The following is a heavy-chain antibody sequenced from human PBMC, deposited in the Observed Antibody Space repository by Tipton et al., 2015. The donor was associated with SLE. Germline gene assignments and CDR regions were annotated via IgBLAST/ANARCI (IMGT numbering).Heavy chain of an antibody. J-gene: IGHJ6*03. D-gene: IGHD5-24*01. CDR3: ARSHAEMATIPYYYYMDV. CDR2: IIPIFGTA. Sequence: QVQLVQSGAEVKKPGSSVKVSCKASGGTFSSYAISWVRQAPGQGLEWMGGIIPIFGTANYAQKFQGRVTITTDESTSTAYMELSSLRSEDTAVYHCARSHAEMATIPYYYYMDVWGKGTTVTVSS. CDR1: GGTFSSYA. V-gene: IGHV1-69*01.